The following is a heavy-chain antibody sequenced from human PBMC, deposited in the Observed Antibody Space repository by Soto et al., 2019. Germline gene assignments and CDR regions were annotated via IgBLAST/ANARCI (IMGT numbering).Heavy chain of an antibody. CDR1: GYTFTSYG. Sequence: ASVKFSCKASGYTFTSYGISWVRQAPGQGLEWMGWISAYNGNTNYAQKLQGRVTMTTDTSTSTAYMELRSLRSDDTAVYYCARDNGSGSYFPYYFDYWGQGTLVTVSS. J-gene: IGHJ4*02. D-gene: IGHD3-10*01. CDR3: ARDNGSGSYFPYYFDY. CDR2: ISAYNGNT. V-gene: IGHV1-18*04.